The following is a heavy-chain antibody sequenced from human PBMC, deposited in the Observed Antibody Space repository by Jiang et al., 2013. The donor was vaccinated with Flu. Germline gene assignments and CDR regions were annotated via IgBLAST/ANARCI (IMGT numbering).Heavy chain of an antibody. CDR3: ALERGITMIVVVIDPNWFDP. V-gene: IGHV1-69*02. D-gene: IGHD3-22*01. J-gene: IGHJ5*02. CDR2: IIPILGIA. Sequence: IIPILGIANYAQKFQGRVTITADKSTSTAYMELSSLRSEDTAVYYCALERGITMIVVVIDPNWFDPWGQGTLVTVSS.